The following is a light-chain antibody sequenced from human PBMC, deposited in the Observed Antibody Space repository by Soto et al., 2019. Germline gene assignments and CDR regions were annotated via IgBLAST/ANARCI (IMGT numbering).Light chain of an antibody. CDR3: QKYDRAPT. V-gene: IGKV1-27*01. Sequence: DIQMTQSPSSLSASVGDRVTITCRASQGISNSLAWYQQKPGKVPKLLIYAASTLQSGVPSRFSGSVSGTEFTLTISSLQPEDVATYYCQKYDRAPTFGQGTKVEI. J-gene: IGKJ1*01. CDR1: QGISNS. CDR2: AAS.